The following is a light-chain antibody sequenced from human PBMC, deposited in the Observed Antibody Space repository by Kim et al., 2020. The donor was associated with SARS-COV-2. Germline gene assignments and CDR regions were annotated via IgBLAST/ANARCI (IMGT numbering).Light chain of an antibody. J-gene: IGLJ2*01. CDR2: GKN. CDR1: SLRSYY. CDR3: NSRDSTGNHVV. Sequence: ALGQTVRITCQGDSLRSYYASWYQQQPGQAPVLVIYGKNTRPSGIPDRFSGSSSGNTASLTITGARAEDEADYYCNSRDSTGNHVVFGGGTQLTVL. V-gene: IGLV3-19*01.